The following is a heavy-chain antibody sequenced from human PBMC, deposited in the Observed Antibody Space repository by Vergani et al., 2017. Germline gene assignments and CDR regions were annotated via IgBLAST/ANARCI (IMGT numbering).Heavy chain of an antibody. CDR1: GYTFTSYD. CDR2: MNPNSGNT. CDR3: ARVGGRDGYNFPDLDY. D-gene: IGHD5-24*01. Sequence: QVQLVQSGAEVKKPGASVKVSCKASGYTFTSYDINWVRQATGQGLEWMGWMNPNSGNTGYAQKFQGRVTITRNTSISTAYMELSSLRSEDTAVYYCARVGGRDGYNFPDLDYWGQGTLVTVSS. J-gene: IGHJ4*02. V-gene: IGHV1-8*03.